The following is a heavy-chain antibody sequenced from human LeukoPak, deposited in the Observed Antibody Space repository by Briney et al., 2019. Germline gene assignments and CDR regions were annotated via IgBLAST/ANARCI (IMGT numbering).Heavy chain of an antibody. CDR1: GGSITSGDFY. J-gene: IGHJ4*02. Sequence: PSETLSLTCNVSGGSITSGDFYWSWIRQPQGKGLEWIACINHSGTTYYNPSLKSRVSMSVDRSKNQFSLKLSSVTAADTAVYYCARAAVGVTNLENWGQGTLVTVSS. D-gene: IGHD1-26*01. CDR3: ARAAVGVTNLEN. V-gene: IGHV4-30-2*01. CDR2: INHSGTT.